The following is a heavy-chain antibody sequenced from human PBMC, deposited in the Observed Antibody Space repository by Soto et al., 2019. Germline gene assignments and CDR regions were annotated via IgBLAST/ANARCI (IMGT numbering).Heavy chain of an antibody. D-gene: IGHD2-2*01. CDR1: GGSISSYY. CDR2: IYYSGST. J-gene: IGHJ6*03. Sequence: SETLCLTCTVAGGSISSYYWSWIRQPPGKGLEWIGYIYYSGSTNYNPSLKSRVTISVDTSKNQFSLKLSSVTAADTAVYYCARRGGYCSSTSCYVGYYYYYMDVWGKGTTVTVSS. V-gene: IGHV4-59*08. CDR3: ARRGGYCSSTSCYVGYYYYYMDV.